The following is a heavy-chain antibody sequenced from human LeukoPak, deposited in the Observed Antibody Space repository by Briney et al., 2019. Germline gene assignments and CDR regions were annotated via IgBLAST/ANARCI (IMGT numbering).Heavy chain of an antibody. CDR1: GFTFDDYA. D-gene: IGHD4-17*01. J-gene: IGHJ4*02. CDR3: AKDIYYGESYFDY. CDR2: ISWDSGSI. V-gene: IGHV3-9*01. Sequence: PGRSLRLSCAASGFTFDDYAMHWVRQAPGKGLEWVSGISWDSGSIGYADSVKGRFTISRDNAKNSLYLQMNSLRAEDTALYYCAKDIYYGESYFDYWGQGTLVTVSS.